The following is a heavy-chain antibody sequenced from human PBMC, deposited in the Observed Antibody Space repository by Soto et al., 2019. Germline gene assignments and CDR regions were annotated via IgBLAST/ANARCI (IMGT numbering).Heavy chain of an antibody. Sequence: TGGSLRLSCADSGFRFSSYSMSWVRQTPGKGLEWVAAITATGDRTYYADSVTGRFTTSRDNSKKTHYLQMTSLRAEDTAMYYCATMNGYFEYWGQGTPVTVSS. V-gene: IGHV3-23*01. J-gene: IGHJ4*02. CDR1: GFRFSSYS. D-gene: IGHD3-22*01. CDR2: ITATGDRT. CDR3: ATMNGYFEY.